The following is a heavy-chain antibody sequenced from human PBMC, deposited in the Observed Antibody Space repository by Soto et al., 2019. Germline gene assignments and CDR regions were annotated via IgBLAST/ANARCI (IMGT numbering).Heavy chain of an antibody. CDR1: GGSISSSSYY. Sequence: SETLSLTCTVSGGSISSSSYYWGWIRQPPGKGLEWIGSIYYSGSTYYNPSLKSRVTISVDTSKNQFSLKLSSVTAADTAVYYCARHANHSVRYFDWFQPFDYWGQGTLVTVSS. D-gene: IGHD3-9*01. V-gene: IGHV4-39*01. CDR3: ARHANHSVRYFDWFQPFDY. CDR2: IYYSGST. J-gene: IGHJ4*02.